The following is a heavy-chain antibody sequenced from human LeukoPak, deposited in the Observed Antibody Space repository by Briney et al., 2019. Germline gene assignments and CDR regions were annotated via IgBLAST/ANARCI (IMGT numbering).Heavy chain of an antibody. Sequence: AGGSLRLSCAASGFTFSSYAMNWVRQAPGKGLEWVAVISSGDRTYHAESVKGRFTISRDKSKDTLYLQMNSQRAEDTAVYYCAKDATASPYFHWFDNWGQGTQVIVSS. J-gene: IGHJ4*02. V-gene: IGHV3-23*01. CDR3: AKDATASPYFHWFDN. D-gene: IGHD3-9*01. CDR2: ISSGDRT. CDR1: GFTFSSYA.